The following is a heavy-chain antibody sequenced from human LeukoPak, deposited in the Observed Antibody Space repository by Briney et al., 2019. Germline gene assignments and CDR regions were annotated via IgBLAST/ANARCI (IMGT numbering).Heavy chain of an antibody. J-gene: IGHJ4*02. CDR2: IYHSGST. D-gene: IGHD3-3*01. CDR1: GYSISSGYY. V-gene: IGHV4-38-2*02. CDR3: ARGVPVYDFWSGHTDY. Sequence: PSETLSLTCTVSGYSISSGYYWGWIRQPPGKGLEWIGSIYHSGSTYYNPSLKSRATISVDTSKNQFSLKLSSVTAADTAVYYCARGVPVYDFWSGHTDYWGQGTLVTVSS.